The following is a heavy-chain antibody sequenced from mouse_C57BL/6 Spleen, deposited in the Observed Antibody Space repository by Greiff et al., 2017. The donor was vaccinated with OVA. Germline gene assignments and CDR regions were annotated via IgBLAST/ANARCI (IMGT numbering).Heavy chain of an antibody. V-gene: IGHV5-4*01. D-gene: IGHD2-1*01. Sequence: EVQGVESGGGLVKPGGSLKLSCAASGFTFSSYAMSWVRQTPEKRLEWVATISDGGSYTYYPDNVKGRFTISRDNAKNNLYLQMSHLKSEDTAMYYCARDGNYGYYFDYWGQGTTLTVSS. CDR2: ISDGGSYT. J-gene: IGHJ2*01. CDR3: ARDGNYGYYFDY. CDR1: GFTFSSYA.